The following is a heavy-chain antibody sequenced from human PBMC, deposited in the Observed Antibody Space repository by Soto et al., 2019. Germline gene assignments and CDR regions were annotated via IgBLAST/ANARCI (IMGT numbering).Heavy chain of an antibody. V-gene: IGHV3-23*01. CDR1: GFIFSDFA. CDR2: MSGGGDTR. J-gene: IGHJ4*02. CDR3: TRVAKFSWLFDS. Sequence: GSLRLSCVVPGFIFSDFAMTWVRLTPGAGLQWVSPMSGGGDTRYYTGSVKGRFTISRDNSKNTLYLDIDSLRAEDTGICYCTRVAKFSWLFDSWGPGTLVTVSS. D-gene: IGHD2-21*01.